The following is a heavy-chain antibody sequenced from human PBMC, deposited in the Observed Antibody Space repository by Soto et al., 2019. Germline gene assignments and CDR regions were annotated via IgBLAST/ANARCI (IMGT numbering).Heavy chain of an antibody. J-gene: IGHJ3*02. CDR2: MNPNSGNT. D-gene: IGHD2-21*02. CDR3: AREPAYCGGDCYYAFDI. V-gene: IGHV1-8*01. CDR1: GYTFTSYD. Sequence: ASVKVSCKASGYTFTSYDINWVRQATGQGLEWMGWMNPNSGNTGYAQKFQGRVTMTRNTSISTAYMELSSLRSEDTALYYCAREPAYCGGDCYYAFDIWGQGTMVTVSS.